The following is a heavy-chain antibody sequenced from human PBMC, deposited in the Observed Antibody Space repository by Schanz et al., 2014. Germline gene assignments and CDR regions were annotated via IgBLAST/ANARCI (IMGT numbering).Heavy chain of an antibody. V-gene: IGHV4-34*01. J-gene: IGHJ4*02. CDR2: ISYNGGA. D-gene: IGHD3-22*01. CDR1: GGSFSAYY. CDR3: ATWRGDDSGGHGQFDY. Sequence: QLHQWGAGLLKPSETLSLTCAVSGGSFSAYYWSWIRQPPGKGLEWIGEISYNGGANNPSLQGRVTISGDTPKKEVSLTLRSVTAADTAVYYCATWRGDDSGGHGQFDYWGQGALVTVSS.